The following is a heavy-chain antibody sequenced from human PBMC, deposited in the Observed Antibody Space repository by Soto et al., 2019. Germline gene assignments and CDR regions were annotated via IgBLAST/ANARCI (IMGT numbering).Heavy chain of an antibody. D-gene: IGHD3-22*01. CDR3: ARDPHYYENINYRDY. Sequence: SETLSLTCAVSGYSINSGVYFWGWIRQPPGKGLEWIGSVFHSGTTYSNPSLKSRITISVDTSKNQFSLDLRSVTAADTAVYYCARDPHYYENINYRDYWGHGILVTVSS. J-gene: IGHJ4*01. CDR2: VFHSGTT. V-gene: IGHV4-38-2*02. CDR1: GYSINSGVYF.